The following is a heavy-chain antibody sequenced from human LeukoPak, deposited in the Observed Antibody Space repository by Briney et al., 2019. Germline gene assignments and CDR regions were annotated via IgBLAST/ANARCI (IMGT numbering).Heavy chain of an antibody. D-gene: IGHD2-2*01. J-gene: IGHJ5*02. CDR2: ISSSSSYI. CDR3: AREHLYCSSTSCYGGDNWFDP. Sequence: GGSLRLSCAASGFTFSSYSMNWVRQAPGKGLEWVSSISSSSSYIYYTDSVKGRFTISRDNAKNSLYLQMNSLRAEDTAVYYCAREHLYCSSTSCYGGDNWFDPWGQGTLVTVSS. CDR1: GFTFSSYS. V-gene: IGHV3-21*01.